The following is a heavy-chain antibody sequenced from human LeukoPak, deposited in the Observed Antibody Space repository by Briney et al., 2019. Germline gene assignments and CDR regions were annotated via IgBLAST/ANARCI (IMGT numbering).Heavy chain of an antibody. J-gene: IGHJ4*02. CDR3: GRGHWGLDS. CDR1: GFTFTKYW. Sequence: GGSLRLSCVASGFTFTKYWMGWVRQAPGKGLEWVANINYDGSDKYYVDSVKGRFTLSRDNARNSLYLQMNSLRAEDTAVYYCGRGHWGLDSWGQGTLVSVSS. CDR2: INYDGSDK. D-gene: IGHD7-27*01. V-gene: IGHV3-7*01.